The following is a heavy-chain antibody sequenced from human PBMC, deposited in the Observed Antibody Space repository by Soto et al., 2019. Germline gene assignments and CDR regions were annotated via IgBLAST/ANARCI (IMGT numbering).Heavy chain of an antibody. CDR3: ASHSSERSWYYFDY. Sequence: PGGSLRLSCAASGFTFSSYAMHWVRQAPGKGLEWVAVISYDGSNKYYADSVKGRFTISRDNSKNTLYLQMNSLRAEDTAVYYCASHSSERSWYYFDYWGQGXLVTVSS. CDR1: GFTFSSYA. V-gene: IGHV3-30-3*01. CDR2: ISYDGSNK. D-gene: IGHD6-25*01. J-gene: IGHJ4*02.